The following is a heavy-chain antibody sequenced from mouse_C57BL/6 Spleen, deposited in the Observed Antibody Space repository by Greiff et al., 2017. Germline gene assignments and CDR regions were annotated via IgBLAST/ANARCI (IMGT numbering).Heavy chain of an antibody. Sequence: DVKLQESGPGMVKPSQSLSLTCTVTGYSITSGYDWHWIRHFPGNKLEWMGYISYSGSTNYNPSLKSRISITHDTSKNHFFLKLNSVTTEDTATYYCARLGSSYGAMDYWGQGTSVTVSS. D-gene: IGHD1-1*01. J-gene: IGHJ4*01. CDR1: GYSITSGYD. V-gene: IGHV3-1*01. CDR3: ARLGSSYGAMDY. CDR2: ISYSGST.